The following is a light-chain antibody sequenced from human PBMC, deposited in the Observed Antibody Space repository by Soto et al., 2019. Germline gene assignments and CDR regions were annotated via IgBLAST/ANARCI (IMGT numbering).Light chain of an antibody. CDR2: DVS. Sequence: QSALTLPASVSGSPGQSMTISCTGTSSDVGGYNYVSWYQQYPGKAPKLMIYDVSSRPSGISNRFSGSKSGNTASLTISGLQAEDEADYYCSSYASSMANVFGTGTKLTVL. J-gene: IGLJ1*01. V-gene: IGLV2-14*01. CDR1: SSDVGGYNY. CDR3: SSYASSMANV.